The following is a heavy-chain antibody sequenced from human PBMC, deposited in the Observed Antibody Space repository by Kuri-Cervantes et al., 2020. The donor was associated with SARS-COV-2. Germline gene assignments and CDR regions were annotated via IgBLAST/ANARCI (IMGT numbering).Heavy chain of an antibody. V-gene: IGHV1-8*01. D-gene: IGHD6-6*01. CDR3: ARGVEGSRRIAALFY. Sequence: ASVKVSCKASGYTFTSYDINWVRQATGQGLEWMGWMNPNSGNTGYAQKFQGRVTITADESTSTAYMELSSLRSEDTAVYYCARGVEGSRRIAALFYWGQGTLVTVSS. J-gene: IGHJ4*02. CDR1: GYTFTSYD. CDR2: MNPNSGNT.